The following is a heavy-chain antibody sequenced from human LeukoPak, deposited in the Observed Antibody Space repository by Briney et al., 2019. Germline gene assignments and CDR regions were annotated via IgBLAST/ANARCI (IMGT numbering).Heavy chain of an antibody. V-gene: IGHV3-23*01. J-gene: IGHJ4*02. D-gene: IGHD6-19*01. CDR2: VVGNGNT. Sequence: GGSLRLSCAASGFTLTTYAMNWVRQAPGKGLEWVSAVVGNGNTYYADSVKGRFTISRDTSKNMPYLQTNSLRVEDTAIYYCAKDRAPDTGWNFDYWGQGTLVSVSS. CDR1: GFTLTTYA. CDR3: AKDRAPDTGWNFDY.